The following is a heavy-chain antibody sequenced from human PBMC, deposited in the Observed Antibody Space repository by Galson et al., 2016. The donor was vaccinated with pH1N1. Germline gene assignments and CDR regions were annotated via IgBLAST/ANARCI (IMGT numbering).Heavy chain of an antibody. V-gene: IGHV2-5*02. CDR1: GFSLNSSGMG. J-gene: IGHJ3*01. Sequence: PALVKPTQTLTLACTFSGFSLNSSGMGVGWIRQPPGKALEWLALIHWDDDKRYSPSLKTGLTINKDPSKNQVVLMMTNMDPVDTATYYCAHREVMITNAFDFWGQGTMITVSS. CDR2: IHWDDDK. CDR3: AHREVMITNAFDF. D-gene: IGHD3-16*01.